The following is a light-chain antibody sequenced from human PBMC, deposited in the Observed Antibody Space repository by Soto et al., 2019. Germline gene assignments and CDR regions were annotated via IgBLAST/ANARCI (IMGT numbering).Light chain of an antibody. CDR3: QQYNTYSRT. V-gene: IGKV1-5*03. CDR1: QSISNW. CDR2: MAS. Sequence: DIQMTQSPSTLSASVGDRVTITCRASQSISNWLAWYQQRPWKAPKPLIYMASRLEGGVASRFSGSGSGTEFTLTISSLQPDDFATYYCQQYNTYSRTFGQGTKVEIK. J-gene: IGKJ1*01.